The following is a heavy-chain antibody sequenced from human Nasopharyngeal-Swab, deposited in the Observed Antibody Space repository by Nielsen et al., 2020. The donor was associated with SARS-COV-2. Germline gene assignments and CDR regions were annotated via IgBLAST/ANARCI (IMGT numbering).Heavy chain of an antibody. Sequence: VRQAPGKGLEWVSVISGSGGSTYYADSVKGRFTISRDNSKNTLYLQMNSLRAEDTAVYYCAKDLLAGDAFDIWGQGTMVTVSS. J-gene: IGHJ3*02. V-gene: IGHV3-23*01. D-gene: IGHD2-21*01. CDR3: AKDLLAGDAFDI. CDR2: ISGSGGST.